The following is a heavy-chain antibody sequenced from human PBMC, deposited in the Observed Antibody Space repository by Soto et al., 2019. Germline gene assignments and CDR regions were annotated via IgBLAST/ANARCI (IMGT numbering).Heavy chain of an antibody. J-gene: IGHJ4*02. CDR2: IKQDGSEK. CDR1: GFTFSSYW. V-gene: IGHV3-7*05. Sequence: GGSLRLSCAASGFTFSSYWMTWVRQPPGKGLEWLANIKQDGSEKYYVDSVKGRFTISRDNAKNSLYLQMNSLRAEDTAVYYCTRAPRNSLDFWDQGPLVTLSS. CDR3: TRAPRNSLDF.